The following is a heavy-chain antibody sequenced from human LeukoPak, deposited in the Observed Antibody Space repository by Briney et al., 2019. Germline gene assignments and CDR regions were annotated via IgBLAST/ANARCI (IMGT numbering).Heavy chain of an antibody. CDR1: GGSISSNNYY. V-gene: IGHV4-39*01. CDR2: IYYSGST. J-gene: IGHJ5*02. CDR3: TRRLRFLEWLLGPPPDT. D-gene: IGHD3-3*01. Sequence: SETLSLTCTVSGGSISSNNYYWGWIRQPPGKGLEWIGSIYYSGSTYYNPSLKSRVTISVDTSKNQFSLKLSSVTAADTAVYYCTRRLRFLEWLLGPPPDTWGQGTLVTVSP.